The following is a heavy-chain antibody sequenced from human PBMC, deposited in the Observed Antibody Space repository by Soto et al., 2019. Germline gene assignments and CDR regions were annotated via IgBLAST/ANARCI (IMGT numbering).Heavy chain of an antibody. V-gene: IGHV4-59*12. D-gene: IGHD2-2*01. J-gene: IGHJ5*02. CDR2: IYYSGST. CDR3: ERGRGQYGVDL. Sequence: QVQLQESGPGLVKPSETLSLTCTVSGGSISSYYWSWIRQPPGKGLEWIGYIYYSGSTNYNPSLTWRVPMSGYTSAHLFSLKLSSVTAADTAVSNCERGRGQYGVDLGGQGARVTVSS. CDR1: GGSISSYY.